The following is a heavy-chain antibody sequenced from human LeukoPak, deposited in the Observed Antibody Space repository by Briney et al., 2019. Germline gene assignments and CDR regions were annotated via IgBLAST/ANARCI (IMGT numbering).Heavy chain of an antibody. CDR1: GFPFSSYG. J-gene: IGHJ6*02. D-gene: IGHD3-22*01. V-gene: IGHV3-33*01. CDR3: ARDDSSGYYRGASYYYYGMDV. Sequence: PGRSLRPSCAASGFPFSSYGMHWVRQAPGKGLEWVAVIWYDGSNKYYADSVKGRFTISRDNSKNTLYLQMNRLRAEDTAVYYCARDDSSGYYRGASYYYYGMDVWGQGTTVTVSS. CDR2: IWYDGSNK.